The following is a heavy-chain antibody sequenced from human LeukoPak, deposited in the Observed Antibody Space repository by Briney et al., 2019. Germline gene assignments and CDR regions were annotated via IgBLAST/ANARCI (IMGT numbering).Heavy chain of an antibody. CDR3: ARGLYTMIQGVIIY. D-gene: IGHD3-10*01. V-gene: IGHV1-2*02. CDR1: GYTFTGYY. J-gene: IGHJ4*02. CDR2: INPNSGGT. Sequence: ASVKVSCKASGYTFTGYYMHWVRQAPGQGLEWMGWINPNSGGTNYAQKFQGRVTMTRDTSISTAYMELSSLRSEDTAVYYCARGLYTMIQGVIIYWGQGTLVTVSS.